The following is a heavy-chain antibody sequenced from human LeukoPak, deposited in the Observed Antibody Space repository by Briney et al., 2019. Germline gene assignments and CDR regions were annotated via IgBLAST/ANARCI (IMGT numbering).Heavy chain of an antibody. V-gene: IGHV4-34*01. D-gene: IGHD3-16*01. CDR3: ARGRLMKPFDN. J-gene: IGHJ4*02. CDR1: SESCINYY. Sequence: SETLSLTCAVSSESCINYYWNWIRQPPGKGLEWIGEIEHSGRTTYNPSLESRVSISIDTSKKQFSLNVTSVTAADTAVYYCARGRLMKPFDNWGQGTLVAVSS. CDR2: IEHSGRT.